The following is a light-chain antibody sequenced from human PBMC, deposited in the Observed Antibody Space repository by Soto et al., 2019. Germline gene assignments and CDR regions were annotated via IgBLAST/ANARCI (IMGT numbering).Light chain of an antibody. V-gene: IGLV2-23*01. Sequence: QSVLTQPASVSGAPGQSFTIPCPGTGSEVASYNHVSWYQHHTAKAAKLMIYEGTKRPSGISNRFSASKSGNTASLTISGLQAEDEADYFCCSYAGSSTFYVFGTGTKVTVL. J-gene: IGLJ1*01. CDR1: GSEVASYNH. CDR3: CSYAGSSTFYV. CDR2: EGT.